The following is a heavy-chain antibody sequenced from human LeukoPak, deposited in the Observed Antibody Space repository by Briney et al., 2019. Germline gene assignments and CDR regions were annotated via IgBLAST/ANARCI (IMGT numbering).Heavy chain of an antibody. D-gene: IGHD2-15*01. Sequence: SVKVSCKASGGTFSSFTFNWVRQAPGQGLEWMGMIIPIFSTTDYAQNFQGRVTITADKTTSTVYMELSSLISDDTAVYCCASRSTVSEHPDSSGYKEYWDQGTLVTVSS. CDR2: IIPIFSTT. V-gene: IGHV1-69*08. CDR1: GGTFSSFT. CDR3: ASRSTVSEHPDSSGYKEY. J-gene: IGHJ4*02.